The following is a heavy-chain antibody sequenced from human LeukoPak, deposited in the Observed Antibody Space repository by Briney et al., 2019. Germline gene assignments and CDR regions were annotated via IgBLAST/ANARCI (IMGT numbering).Heavy chain of an antibody. D-gene: IGHD5-18*01. CDR1: GYTFTRYG. J-gene: IGHJ4*02. CDR3: ARVALHSYGSVRLDFDY. Sequence: ASVNVSCKASGYTFTRYGISWVRQAPGQGLEWMGWISAYNGNTNYAQKLQGRVTMTTDTSTSTAYMELRSLRSDDTAVYYCARVALHSYGSVRLDFDYWGQGTLVTVSS. CDR2: ISAYNGNT. V-gene: IGHV1-18*01.